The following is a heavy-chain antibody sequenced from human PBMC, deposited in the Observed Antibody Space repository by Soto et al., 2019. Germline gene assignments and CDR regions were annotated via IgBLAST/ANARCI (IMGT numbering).Heavy chain of an antibody. V-gene: IGHV3-30-3*01. CDR1: GFIFSNYA. CDR3: AKAIENYSTGYYKPFYYFGVDV. Sequence: GGSLRLSCAASGFIFSNYAMHWVRQAPGKGLEWVAVISFDGGNKNYADSVKGRFTISRDNSKNTLYLQMNSLRVEDTAVYYCAKAIENYSTGYYKPFYYFGVDVWGQGTTVTVSS. CDR2: ISFDGGNK. D-gene: IGHD3-22*01. J-gene: IGHJ6*02.